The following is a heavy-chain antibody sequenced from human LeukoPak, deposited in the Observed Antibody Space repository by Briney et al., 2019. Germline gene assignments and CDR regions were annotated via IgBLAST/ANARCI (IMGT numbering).Heavy chain of an antibody. CDR1: GFTFRSYA. J-gene: IGHJ4*02. D-gene: IGHD6-13*01. Sequence: GGSLRLSCAASGFTFRSYAMSWVRQAPGKGLEWVSTISGSGGSTYYADSVKGRFTISRDNSKSTLYLQLNSLRAEDTAVYYCAKEISGYSSSWARFDCWGQGTLVTVSS. V-gene: IGHV3-23*01. CDR3: AKEISGYSSSWARFDC. CDR2: ISGSGGST.